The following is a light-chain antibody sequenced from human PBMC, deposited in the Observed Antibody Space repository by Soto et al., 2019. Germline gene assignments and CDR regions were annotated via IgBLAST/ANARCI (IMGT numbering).Light chain of an antibody. Sequence: DIQMTQSPSSLSASVGDRVTITCRASQSIGCYLNWYQQKPGKAPKLLIHSATILQGGVPSRFSGSESGTDFTLTITNLQPGDFATYFCQQSYTAPHFGQGTKLVIK. CDR1: QSIGCY. V-gene: IGKV1-39*01. CDR3: QQSYTAPH. CDR2: SAT. J-gene: IGKJ2*01.